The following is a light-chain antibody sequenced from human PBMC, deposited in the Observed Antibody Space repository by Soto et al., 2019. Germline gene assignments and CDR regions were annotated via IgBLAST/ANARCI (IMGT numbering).Light chain of an antibody. V-gene: IGKV1-39*01. CDR3: QQSYMDPIT. CDR2: DAS. Sequence: DIQMTQSPSSLSASVGNRVTITCRASQSISTYLNWYQKKPGKAPNLLIYDASRLQSGVPSRFSGSGGGTDFTLSISSVQPEDFATYFCQQSYMDPITFGRGTQLEI. J-gene: IGKJ5*01. CDR1: QSISTY.